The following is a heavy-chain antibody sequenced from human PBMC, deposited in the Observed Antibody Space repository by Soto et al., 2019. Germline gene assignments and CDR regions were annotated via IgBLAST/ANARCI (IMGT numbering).Heavy chain of an antibody. Sequence: ASVKVSCKASGYTFTCYDMSWVRQAPGQGLEWMGWISANNGNTNYAQKLQGRVTMTTDTSTSTAYMELRSLRSDDTAVYYCARVDSSTNVHVWGKGTLVTVSS. CDR3: ARVDSSTNVHV. CDR1: GYTFTCYD. CDR2: ISANNGNT. V-gene: IGHV1-18*01. D-gene: IGHD5-12*01. J-gene: IGHJ6*04.